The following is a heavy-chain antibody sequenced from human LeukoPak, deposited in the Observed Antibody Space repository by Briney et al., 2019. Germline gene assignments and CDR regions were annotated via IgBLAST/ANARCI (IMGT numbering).Heavy chain of an antibody. CDR2: INSDGTST. J-gene: IGHJ4*02. D-gene: IGHD6-13*01. V-gene: IGHV3-74*01. CDR3: ASVIAAADSFDY. CDR1: GLALRNYW. Sequence: GGSLRLSCAASGLALRNYWIHWVRQAPGGGLVWVSRINSDGTSTSYADSVKGRFTISRDNAKTSLYLQMNSLRAEDTAVYYCASVIAAADSFDYWGQGTLVTVSS.